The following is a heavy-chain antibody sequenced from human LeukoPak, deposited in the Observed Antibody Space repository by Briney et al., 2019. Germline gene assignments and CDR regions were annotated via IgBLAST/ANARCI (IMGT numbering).Heavy chain of an antibody. D-gene: IGHD3-22*01. V-gene: IGHV1-69*13. J-gene: IGHJ4*02. CDR2: IIPIFGTA. CDR3: ARLRLSYYYHSSGYKATDY. Sequence: SVKVSCKASGGTFSSYAISWVRQAPGQGLEWMGGIIPIFGTANYAQKFQGRVTITADESTSTAYMELSSLRSEDTAVYYCARLRLSYYYHSSGYKATDYWGQGTLVTVSS. CDR1: GGTFSSYA.